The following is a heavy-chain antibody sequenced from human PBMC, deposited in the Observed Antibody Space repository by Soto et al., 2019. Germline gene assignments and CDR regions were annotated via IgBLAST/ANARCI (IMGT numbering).Heavy chain of an antibody. D-gene: IGHD1-26*01. Sequence: VQLVESGGGVVQPGRSLRLSCAASGFTFSSYGMHWVRQAPGKGLEWVAVISYDGSNKYYADSVKGRFTISRDNSKNTLYLQMNSLRAEDTAVYYCAKPKSGSYHLMDYWGQGTLVTVSS. V-gene: IGHV3-30*18. J-gene: IGHJ4*02. CDR2: ISYDGSNK. CDR1: GFTFSSYG. CDR3: AKPKSGSYHLMDY.